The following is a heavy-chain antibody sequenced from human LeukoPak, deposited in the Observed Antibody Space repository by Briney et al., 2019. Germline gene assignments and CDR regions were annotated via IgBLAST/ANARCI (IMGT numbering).Heavy chain of an antibody. Sequence: GRSLRLSCAASGFTFSSYSMNWVRQAPGKGLKWVAVVWYDGSNKYYADSVKGRFTVSRDDSKNTLYLQMNSLRAEDTAVYYCARQGWFGELLSPLDYWGQGTLVTVSS. CDR1: GFTFSSYS. D-gene: IGHD3-10*01. V-gene: IGHV3-33*08. CDR2: VWYDGSNK. CDR3: ARQGWFGELLSPLDY. J-gene: IGHJ4*02.